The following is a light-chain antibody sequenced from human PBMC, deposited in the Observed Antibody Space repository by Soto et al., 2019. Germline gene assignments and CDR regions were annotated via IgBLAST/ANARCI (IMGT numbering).Light chain of an antibody. CDR2: GAS. CDR3: QQRDIWPWT. CDR1: QSVSSSY. V-gene: IGKV3D-20*02. Sequence: IVLTQSPGTLSLSQGERATLSCRASQSVSSSYLAWYQQKPGQAPRLLIYGASSRATGIPDRFSGSGSGTDFTLTISRLEPEDFAVYYCQQRDIWPWTFGQGTKVDIK. J-gene: IGKJ1*01.